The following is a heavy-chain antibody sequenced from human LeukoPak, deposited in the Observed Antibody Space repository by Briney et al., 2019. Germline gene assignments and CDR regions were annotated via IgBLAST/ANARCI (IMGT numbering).Heavy chain of an antibody. Sequence: ASVKVSCKASGYSFTSYGFSWVRQAPGQGLEWMGWISTYDGNTNYAQKVQGRVTMTTDSSTSTAYMELRSLRSDDTAVYYCARDRGITMVRGRGFDPWGQGTLVTVSA. J-gene: IGHJ5*02. CDR1: GYSFTSYG. CDR2: ISTYDGNT. CDR3: ARDRGITMVRGRGFDP. D-gene: IGHD3-10*01. V-gene: IGHV1-18*01.